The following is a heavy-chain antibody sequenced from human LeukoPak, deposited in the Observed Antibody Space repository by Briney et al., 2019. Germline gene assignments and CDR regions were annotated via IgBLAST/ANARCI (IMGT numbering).Heavy chain of an antibody. Sequence: ASVKVSCKASGYTFTNYFIHWVRQAPGQGLEWMGIINPSGGSTSYAQKFQGTVTMTRDTSTNTVYMELSSLRSEDTAVYYCARDYSNARAFDYWGQGTLVTASS. CDR3: ARDYSNARAFDY. V-gene: IGHV1-46*01. D-gene: IGHD4-11*01. J-gene: IGHJ4*02. CDR1: GYTFTNYF. CDR2: INPSGGST.